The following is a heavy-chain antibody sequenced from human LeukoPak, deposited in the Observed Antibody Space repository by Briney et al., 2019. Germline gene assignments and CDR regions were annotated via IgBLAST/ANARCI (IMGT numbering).Heavy chain of an antibody. D-gene: IGHD4-11*01. Sequence: GGSLRLSCAASGFTFSSYSMNWVRQAPGKGLEWVSSISNSSSYIYYADSVKGRFTISRDNAKNSLYLQMNSLRAEDTAVYYCARVWCRTVTTRPRDYYYYMDVWGKGTTVTVSS. J-gene: IGHJ6*03. CDR3: ARVWCRTVTTRPRDYYYYMDV. CDR2: ISNSSSYI. CDR1: GFTFSSYS. V-gene: IGHV3-21*01.